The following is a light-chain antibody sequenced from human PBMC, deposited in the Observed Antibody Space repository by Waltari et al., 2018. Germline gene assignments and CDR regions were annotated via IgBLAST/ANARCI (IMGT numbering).Light chain of an antibody. CDR1: SGHTNNI. CDR2: VNSDGSH. V-gene: IGLV4-69*01. J-gene: IGLJ3*02. CDR3: QTGGHGTWV. Sequence: QLVLTQSPSASAPLGASVKLTCTLSSGHTNNIIAWHQQHLKKGPRYLMKVNSDGSHNKGDKIPERFSGSSSGAERYLTISSLQSEDEADYYCQTGGHGTWVFGGGTKLTVL.